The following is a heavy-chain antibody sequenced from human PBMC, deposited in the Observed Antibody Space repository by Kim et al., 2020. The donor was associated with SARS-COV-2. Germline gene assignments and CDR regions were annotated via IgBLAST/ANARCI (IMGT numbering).Heavy chain of an antibody. D-gene: IGHD3-22*01. CDR2: INHSGST. CDR3: ARGTHKGVVVAYYFDY. V-gene: IGHV4-34*01. Sequence: SETLSLTCAVYGGSFSGYYWSWIRQPPGKGLEWIGEINHSGSTNYNPSLKSRVTISVDTSKNQFSLKLSSVTAADTAVYYCARGTHKGVVVAYYFDYWGQGTLVTVSS. J-gene: IGHJ4*02. CDR1: GGSFSGYY.